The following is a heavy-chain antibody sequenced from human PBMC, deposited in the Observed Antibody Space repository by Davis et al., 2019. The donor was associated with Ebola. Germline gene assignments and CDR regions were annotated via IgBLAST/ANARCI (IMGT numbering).Heavy chain of an antibody. J-gene: IGHJ4*02. CDR1: GSSFSYHG. CDR2: ISSSSSYI. V-gene: IGHV3-21*04. D-gene: IGHD2-15*01. Sequence: PGGSLRLSCAASGSSFSYHGMHWVRQAPGKGLEWVSSISSSSSYIYYADSVKGRFTISRDNAKNSLYLQMNSLRVEDTAVYYCAKAIYCSGGSCNLQFDYWGQGTLVTVSS. CDR3: AKAIYCSGGSCNLQFDY.